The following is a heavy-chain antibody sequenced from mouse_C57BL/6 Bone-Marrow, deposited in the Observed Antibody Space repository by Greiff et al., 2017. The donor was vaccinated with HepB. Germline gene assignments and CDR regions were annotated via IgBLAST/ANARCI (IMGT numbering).Heavy chain of an antibody. J-gene: IGHJ2*01. CDR3: ARHDTYYSNNY. V-gene: IGHV5-6*01. Sequence: EVQLQESGGDLVKPGGSLKLSCAASGFTFSSYGMSWVRQTPDKRLEWVATISSGGSYTYYPDSVKGRFTISRDNAKNTLYLQMSSLKSEDTAMYYCARHDTYYSNNYWGQGTTLTVSS. CDR2: ISSGGSYT. CDR1: GFTFSSYG. D-gene: IGHD2-5*01.